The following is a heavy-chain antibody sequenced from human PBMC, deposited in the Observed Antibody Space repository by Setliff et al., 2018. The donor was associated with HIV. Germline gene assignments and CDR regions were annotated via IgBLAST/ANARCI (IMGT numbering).Heavy chain of an antibody. J-gene: IGHJ4*02. Sequence: SETLSLTCAVSGVSFSGDYWSWVRQPPGKGLEWIAEVHPSGSINYDSSLKSRVAIAVDTSNNQFSLTMTSVTAADTAVYYCARGRDWAKTGDFWGQGALVTVSS. V-gene: IGHV4-34*01. CDR3: ARGRDWAKTGDF. D-gene: IGHD3-9*01. CDR1: GVSFSGDY. CDR2: VHPSGSI.